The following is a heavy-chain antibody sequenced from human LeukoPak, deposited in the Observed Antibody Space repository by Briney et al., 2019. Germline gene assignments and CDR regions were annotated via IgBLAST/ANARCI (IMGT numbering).Heavy chain of an antibody. D-gene: IGHD3-10*01. Sequence: ASVKVSCKASGYTFTSYDINWVRQATGQGLEWMGWMNPNSGNTGYAQKFQGRVTMTRNTSISTAYMELSSLRSEDTAVYYCARVPSRRAVRGAPMAYYYGMDVWGQGTTVTVSS. CDR2: MNPNSGNT. CDR1: GYTFTSYD. V-gene: IGHV1-8*01. J-gene: IGHJ6*02. CDR3: ARVPSRRAVRGAPMAYYYGMDV.